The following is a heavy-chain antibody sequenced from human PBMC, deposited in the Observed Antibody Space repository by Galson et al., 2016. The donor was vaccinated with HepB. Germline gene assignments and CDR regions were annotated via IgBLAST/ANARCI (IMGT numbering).Heavy chain of an antibody. D-gene: IGHD3-10*01. CDR1: GFTFSSYA. CDR2: ISGSGGST. J-gene: IGHJ4*02. CDR3: ARESDYTVHSFDY. V-gene: IGHV3-23*01. Sequence: SLRLSCAASGFTFSSYAMSWVRQAPGKGLEWVSCISGSGGSTYYADSVKGRFPISRDNSKNTLYLQMNSLRAEDTVVYYCARESDYTVHSFDYWGQGTLVPVSS.